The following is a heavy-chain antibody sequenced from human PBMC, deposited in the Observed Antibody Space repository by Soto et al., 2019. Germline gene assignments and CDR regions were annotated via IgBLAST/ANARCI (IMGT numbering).Heavy chain of an antibody. CDR1: GGSISSSSYY. CDR2: IYYSGST. CDR3: ARDLGIVVVDTGAFDI. D-gene: IGHD6-19*01. V-gene: IGHV4-61*01. J-gene: IGHJ3*02. Sequence: PSETLSLTCTVSGGSISSSSYYWSWIRQPPGKGLEWIGYIYYSGSTNYNPSLKSRVTISVDTSKSQFSLKLSSVTAADTAVYYCARDLGIVVVDTGAFDIWGQGTMVTVSS.